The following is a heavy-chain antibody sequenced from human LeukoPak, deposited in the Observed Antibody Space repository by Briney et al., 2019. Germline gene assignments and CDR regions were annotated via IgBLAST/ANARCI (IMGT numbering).Heavy chain of an antibody. Sequence: PSETLSLTCTVSGGSISSGSYCWSWIRQPAGKGLEWIGRIYTSGSTNYNPSLKSRVTISVDTSKNQFSLKLSSVTAADTAVYYCAITAMDLYYFDYWGQGTLVTVSS. J-gene: IGHJ4*02. V-gene: IGHV4-61*02. CDR2: IYTSGST. CDR1: GGSISSGSYC. D-gene: IGHD5-18*01. CDR3: AITAMDLYYFDY.